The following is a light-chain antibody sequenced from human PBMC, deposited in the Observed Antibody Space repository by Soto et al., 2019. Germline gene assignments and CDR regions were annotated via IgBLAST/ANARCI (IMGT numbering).Light chain of an antibody. CDR1: ESVSRN. Sequence: PGERATLSCRASESVSRNLAWYQQKPGQAPRLLIYDASTRATGIPDRFSGGGSGTEFTLTISSLQSEDFVVYYCQQYNSWPPITFGQGTRLEI. V-gene: IGKV3-15*01. CDR3: QQYNSWPPIT. J-gene: IGKJ5*01. CDR2: DAS.